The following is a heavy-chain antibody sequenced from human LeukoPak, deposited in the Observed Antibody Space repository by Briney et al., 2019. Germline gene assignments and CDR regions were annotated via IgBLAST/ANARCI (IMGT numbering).Heavy chain of an antibody. J-gene: IGHJ4*02. CDR2: VFSGGSP. D-gene: IGHD4-23*01. CDR3: ARDPRWARGGHNYFDY. CDR1: GDSFSSVTDY. V-gene: IGHV4-39*07. Sequence: SETLSLTCTVSGDSFSSVTDYWAWIRQPPGKGLEWIGSVFSGGSPYYNPSLKRRVTISVDTSKNQFSLKLSSVTAADTAVYFCARDPRWARGGHNYFDYWGLGTLVTVSS.